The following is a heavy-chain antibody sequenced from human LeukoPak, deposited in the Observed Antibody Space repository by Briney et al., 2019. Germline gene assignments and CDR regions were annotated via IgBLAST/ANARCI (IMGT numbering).Heavy chain of an antibody. D-gene: IGHD2-21*02. CDR1: GFAFTKFW. CDR3: AKDIVGGGDDY. J-gene: IGHJ4*02. Sequence: PGESLRLSCEASGFAFTKFWMSWVRQAPGKGLEWVANIQEDGKKENYVDSVRGRSTISRDNAKNSIYLQMNSLRVEDTAVYYCAKDIVGGGDDYWGQGTLVIVSS. V-gene: IGHV3-7*01. CDR2: IQEDGKKE.